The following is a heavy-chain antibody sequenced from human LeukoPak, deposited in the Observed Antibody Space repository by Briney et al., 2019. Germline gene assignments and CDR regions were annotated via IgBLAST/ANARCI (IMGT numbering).Heavy chain of an antibody. CDR1: GGSISSGGYS. J-gene: IGHJ5*02. CDR3: ARDPGYSSSWYWFDP. V-gene: IGHV4-61*08. D-gene: IGHD6-13*01. CDR2: IYYSGSA. Sequence: SQTLSLTCAVSGGSISSGGYSWSWIRQPPGKGLEWIGYIYYSGSANYNPSLKSRVTISVDTSKNQFSLKLSSVTAADTAVYYCARDPGYSSSWYWFDPWGQGTLVTVSS.